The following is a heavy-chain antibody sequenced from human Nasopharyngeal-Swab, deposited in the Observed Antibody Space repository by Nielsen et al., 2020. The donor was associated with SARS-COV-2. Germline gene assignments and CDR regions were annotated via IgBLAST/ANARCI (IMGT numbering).Heavy chain of an antibody. CDR1: GGSVSDHY. Sequence: GSLRLSCGVYGGSVSDHYWSWIRQPPGKGLEWIGEINHSGSTNYNPSLKSRVTMSVDTSKNQFSLNLSSVTAADTAVYYCARDRADYHISYYYYYMDVWGKGTTVAVSS. V-gene: IGHV4-34*01. J-gene: IGHJ6*03. D-gene: IGHD4-11*01. CDR2: INHSGST. CDR3: ARDRADYHISYYYYYMDV.